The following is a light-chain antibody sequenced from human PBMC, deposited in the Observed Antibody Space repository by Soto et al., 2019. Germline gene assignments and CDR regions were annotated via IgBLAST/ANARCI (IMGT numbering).Light chain of an antibody. CDR3: QQYNDWPRT. CDR2: GVS. J-gene: IGKJ1*01. Sequence: EIVMTQYQDTLSVSPGERATLYCRASQSVSSNLAWYQHKPGQAPRLLIYGVSTRATGIPARFSGSGSETEFTLIISSLQSEDFAVYYCQQYNDWPRTFCQGTKVDI. CDR1: QSVSSN. V-gene: IGKV3-15*01.